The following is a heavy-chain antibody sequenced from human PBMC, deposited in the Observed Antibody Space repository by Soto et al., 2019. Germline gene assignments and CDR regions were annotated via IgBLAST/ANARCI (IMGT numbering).Heavy chain of an antibody. CDR2: ISYDGSNK. D-gene: IGHD2-15*01. Sequence: QVQLVESGGGVVQPGRSLRLSCAASGFTFSSYGMHWVRQAPGKGLEWVAVISYDGSNKYYADSVKGRFTISRDNSKNTLYLQMNSLRAEDTAVYYCAQPRQITSLLLYYFDYWGQGTLVTVSS. CDR1: GFTFSSYG. V-gene: IGHV3-30*18. CDR3: AQPRQITSLLLYYFDY. J-gene: IGHJ4*02.